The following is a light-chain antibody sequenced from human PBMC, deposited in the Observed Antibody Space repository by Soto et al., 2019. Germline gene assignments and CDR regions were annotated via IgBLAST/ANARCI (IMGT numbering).Light chain of an antibody. CDR2: EVA. V-gene: IGLV2-23*02. Sequence: QSALTQPASVSGSPGQSITISCNGSRSDVGSYNLVSWYQQHPGKAPKLMIYEVARRPSGVSNRFSASKLGNTASLTISGLQAEDEADYYCCSFAGSQGDGFGTGTKLTVL. J-gene: IGLJ1*01. CDR1: RSDVGSYNL. CDR3: CSFAGSQGDG.